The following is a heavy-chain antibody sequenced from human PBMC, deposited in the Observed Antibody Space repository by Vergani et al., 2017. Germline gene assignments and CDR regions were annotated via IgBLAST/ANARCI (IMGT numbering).Heavy chain of an antibody. J-gene: IGHJ6*02. CDR1: GFTFSSYS. V-gene: IGHV3-21*01. CDR3: ARVPGKYYYYGMDV. CDR2: ISSSSSYI. Sequence: EVQLVESGGGLVQPGGSLRLSCAASGFTFSSYSMNWVRQAPGKGLEWVSSISSSSSYIYYADSVKGRFTISRDNAKNSLYLQMNSLRAEDTAVYYCARVPGKYYYYGMDVWGQGTTVTVSS.